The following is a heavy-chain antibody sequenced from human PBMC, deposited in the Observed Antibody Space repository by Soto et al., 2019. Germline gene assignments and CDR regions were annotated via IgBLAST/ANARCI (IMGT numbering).Heavy chain of an antibody. J-gene: IGHJ5*02. D-gene: IGHD3-10*02. CDR1: GGTFSSYA. V-gene: IGHV1-18*01. CDR2: ISAYNGNT. CDR3: ARDRGYYVQYAVDWFDP. Sequence: ASVKVSCKASGGTFSSYAISWVRQAPGQGLEWMGWISAYNGNTNYAQKLQGRVTMTTDTSTSTAYMELRSLRSDDTAVYYCARDRGYYVQYAVDWFDPWGQGTLVTVSS.